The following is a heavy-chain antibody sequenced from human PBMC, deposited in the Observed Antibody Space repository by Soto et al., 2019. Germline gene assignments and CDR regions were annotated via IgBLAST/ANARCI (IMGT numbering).Heavy chain of an antibody. Sequence: GGSLRLSCAASGFTFSSYSMNWVRQAPGKGLEWVSYISSSSSTIYYADSVKGPFTISRDNAKNSLYLQMNSLRAEDTAVYYCARVRGTDILTGYYFDYWGQGTLVTVSS. J-gene: IGHJ4*02. V-gene: IGHV3-48*01. CDR1: GFTFSSYS. CDR2: ISSSSSTI. D-gene: IGHD3-9*01. CDR3: ARVRGTDILTGYYFDY.